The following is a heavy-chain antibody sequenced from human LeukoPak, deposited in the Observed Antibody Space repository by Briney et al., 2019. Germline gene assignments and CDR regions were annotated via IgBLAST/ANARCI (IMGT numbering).Heavy chain of an antibody. CDR1: GYSISSGYY. CDR3: ARDWGPWESSGYYNDAFDI. J-gene: IGHJ3*02. V-gene: IGHV4-38-2*02. D-gene: IGHD3-22*01. CDR2: IYHSGST. Sequence: SETLSLTCSVSGYSISSGYYWGWIRQPPGKGLEWIGSIYHSGSTYYNPSLKSRVTISVDTSKNQFSLKLSSVTAADTAVYYCARDWGPWESSGYYNDAFDIWGQGTMVTVSS.